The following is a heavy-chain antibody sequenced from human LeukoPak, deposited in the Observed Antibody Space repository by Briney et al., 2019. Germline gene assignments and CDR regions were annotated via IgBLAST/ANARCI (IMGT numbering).Heavy chain of an antibody. Sequence: GGSLRLSCAASGFTFSSYDMSWLRQAPGKGLEWVSVISGSGSSTYYADSVKGRFTISRDNSKSTMYLKMNSLRATDTAVYYCASTPPHMIVVAYFDYRRQGTLVTLS. J-gene: IGHJ4*02. V-gene: IGHV3-23*01. CDR1: GFTFSSYD. CDR3: ASTPPHMIVVAYFDY. CDR2: ISGSGSST. D-gene: IGHD3-22*01.